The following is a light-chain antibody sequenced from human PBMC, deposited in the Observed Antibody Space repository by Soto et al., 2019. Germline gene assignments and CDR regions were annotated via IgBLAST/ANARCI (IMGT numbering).Light chain of an antibody. CDR1: QSLLYTNGYNY. J-gene: IGKJ1*01. Sequence: DIVMTQSPLSLPVTPGETASISCRSSQSLLYTNGYNYLDWYVQKPGQAPQLLIYLGSSRASGVPDRFSASGSGTDFTLKISRVEAEDVGVYYCMQALQSPPWTFGQGTKVEIK. CDR2: LGS. V-gene: IGKV2-28*01. CDR3: MQALQSPPWT.